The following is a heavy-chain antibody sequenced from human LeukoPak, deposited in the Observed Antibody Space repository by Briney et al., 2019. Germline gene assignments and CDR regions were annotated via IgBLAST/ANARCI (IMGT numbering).Heavy chain of an antibody. CDR2: INWNGGST. CDR1: GFTFDDYG. CDR3: ARGLGDIEVVPAATPDY. J-gene: IGHJ4*02. D-gene: IGHD2-2*01. V-gene: IGHV3-20*04. Sequence: GGSLRLSCAASGFTFDDYGMSWVRQAPGKGREWVSCINWNGGSTGYADSVKGRFTISRDNAQNSLYLHLKSLRAEDTALYYCARGLGDIEVVPAATPDYWGQGTLVTVSS.